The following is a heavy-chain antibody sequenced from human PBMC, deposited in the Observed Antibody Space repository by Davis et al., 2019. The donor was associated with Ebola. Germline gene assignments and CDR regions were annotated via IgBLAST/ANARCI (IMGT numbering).Heavy chain of an antibody. CDR1: GYSFTSYW. CDR2: IYPGDSDT. J-gene: IGHJ6*03. Sequence: GESLKISCKGSGYSFTSYWIGWVRQMPGTGLEWMGIIYPGDSDTRYSPSFQGQVTISDDKSISTAYLQWSSLKASDTAMYYCARHYSPVYYDFWSGRRGYYYYMDVWGKGTTVTGSS. V-gene: IGHV5-51*01. D-gene: IGHD3-3*01. CDR3: ARHYSPVYYDFWSGRRGYYYYMDV.